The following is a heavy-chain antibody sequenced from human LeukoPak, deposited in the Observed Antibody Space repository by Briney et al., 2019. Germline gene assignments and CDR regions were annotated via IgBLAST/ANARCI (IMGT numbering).Heavy chain of an antibody. D-gene: IGHD6-13*01. CDR3: ANFKSWSSRGRAFDI. V-gene: IGHV3-23*01. CDR1: GFTFSSYA. Sequence: QPGGSLRLXCAASGFTFSSYAMSWVRQAPGKGLEWVSAISGSGGSTYYADSVKGRFTISRDNSKNTLYLQMNSLRAEDTAVYYCANFKSWSSRGRAFDIWGQGTMVTVSS. J-gene: IGHJ3*02. CDR2: ISGSGGST.